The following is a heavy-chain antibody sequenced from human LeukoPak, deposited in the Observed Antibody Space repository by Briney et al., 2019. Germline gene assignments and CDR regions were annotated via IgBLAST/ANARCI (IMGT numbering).Heavy chain of an antibody. CDR2: IKSKTDGGTI. CDR1: GYTFSNAW. CDR3: TTAPIVGATQFGY. D-gene: IGHD1-26*01. J-gene: IGHJ4*02. Sequence: GGSLRLSCAASGYTFSNAWMSWVRQAPGKGLEWVGRIKSKTDGGTIDYAGPVKGRLIISRDEPHNTLYLQINSQKTEDTAVYYCTTAPIVGATQFGYWGQGTLVTVSS. V-gene: IGHV3-15*01.